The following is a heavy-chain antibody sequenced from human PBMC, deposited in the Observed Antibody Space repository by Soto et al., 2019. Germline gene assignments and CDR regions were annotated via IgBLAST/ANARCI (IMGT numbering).Heavy chain of an antibody. Sequence: GASVKVSCKASGGTFSSYAISWVRQAPGQGLEWMGGIIPIFGTANYAQKFQGRVTITADESTSTAYMELSSLRSEDTAVYYCARDRYCSSTSCYLSPSYWGQGTLVTVSS. V-gene: IGHV1-69*13. CDR2: IIPIFGTA. J-gene: IGHJ4*02. CDR1: GGTFSSYA. D-gene: IGHD2-2*01. CDR3: ARDRYCSSTSCYLSPSY.